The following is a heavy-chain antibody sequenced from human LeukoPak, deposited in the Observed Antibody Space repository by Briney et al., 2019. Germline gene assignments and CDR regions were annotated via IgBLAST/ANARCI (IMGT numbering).Heavy chain of an antibody. V-gene: IGHV3-23*01. CDR2: ISGSGGSI. Sequence: GGSLRLSCAASGFTFSSYDMSWVRQAPGKGLEWVSAISGSGGSIYYADSVKGRFTISRDNPKNTLYLQMNSLRAEDTAVYYCAKDGGYSSSWSTDYWGQGTLVTVSS. CDR3: AKDGGYSSSWSTDY. CDR1: GFTFSSYD. J-gene: IGHJ4*02. D-gene: IGHD6-13*01.